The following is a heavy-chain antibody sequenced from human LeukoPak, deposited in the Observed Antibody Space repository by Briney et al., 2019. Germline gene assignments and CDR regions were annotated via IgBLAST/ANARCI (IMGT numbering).Heavy chain of an antibody. CDR3: ARGFHRRLYDSSGYYPY. D-gene: IGHD3-22*01. J-gene: IGHJ4*02. CDR1: GFTFSSYS. CDR2: ISSSSSTI. Sequence: GGSLRLSCAVSGFTFSSYSMNWVRQAPGKGLEWVSYISSSSSTIHYTDSVKGRFTISIDNANNLLYMQRNSMRAEDTAVYYCARGFHRRLYDSSGYYPYWGQGTLVTVSS. V-gene: IGHV3-48*01.